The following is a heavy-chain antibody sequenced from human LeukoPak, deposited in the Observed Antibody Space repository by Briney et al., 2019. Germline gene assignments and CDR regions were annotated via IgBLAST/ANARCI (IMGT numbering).Heavy chain of an antibody. V-gene: IGHV3-30*18. J-gene: IGHJ3*02. Sequence: PGGSLRPSCAASGFTFSNYGMHWVRQAPGKGLEWVAVISYDGSNKYYADSVKGRLTISRDNSKNTLYLQMNSLRAEDTAVYYCAKGVWVVRGVIGDAFDIWGQGTMVTVSS. CDR2: ISYDGSNK. CDR3: AKGVWVVRGVIGDAFDI. D-gene: IGHD3-10*01. CDR1: GFTFSNYG.